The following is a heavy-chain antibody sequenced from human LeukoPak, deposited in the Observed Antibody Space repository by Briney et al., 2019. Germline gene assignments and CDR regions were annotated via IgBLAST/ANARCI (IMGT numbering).Heavy chain of an antibody. Sequence: HPGGSLRLSCAASGFTVSSNYVSWVRQAPGKGLEWVSVIYSGGSTYYADSVKGRFTISRDNSKNTLYLQMNSLRAEDTAVYYCARDDPKYYYYYGMDVWGQGTTVTVSS. J-gene: IGHJ6*02. CDR1: GFTVSSNY. V-gene: IGHV3-53*01. CDR2: IYSGGST. CDR3: ARDDPKYYYYYGMDV.